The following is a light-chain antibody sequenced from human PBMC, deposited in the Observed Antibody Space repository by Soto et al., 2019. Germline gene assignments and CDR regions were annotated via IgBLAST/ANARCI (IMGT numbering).Light chain of an antibody. CDR1: SSDVGGYNY. V-gene: IGLV2-14*03. Sequence: QSVLTQAAAVSGCPGQSITISCTGTSSDVGGYNYVSWYQQHPGKGPKLMIYEVSNRPSGVSNRFSGSKSGNTATLTISGLQAEDEADYYCSSYTSTTTRVFGTGTKVTVL. CDR2: EVS. CDR3: SSYTSTTTRV. J-gene: IGLJ1*01.